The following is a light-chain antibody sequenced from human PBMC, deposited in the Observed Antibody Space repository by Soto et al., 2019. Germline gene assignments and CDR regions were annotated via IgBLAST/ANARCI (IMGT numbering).Light chain of an antibody. CDR2: GNS. V-gene: IGLV1-40*01. CDR1: SSNIGAGYD. J-gene: IGLJ1*01. Sequence: SVLTQPPSVSGAPGQRVTISRTRSSSNIGAGYDVHWYQQLPGTAPKLLIYGNSNRPSGVPDRFSGSKSGTSASLAITGLQAEDEADYYCQSYDSSLSGYVFGTGTKVTVL. CDR3: QSYDSSLSGYV.